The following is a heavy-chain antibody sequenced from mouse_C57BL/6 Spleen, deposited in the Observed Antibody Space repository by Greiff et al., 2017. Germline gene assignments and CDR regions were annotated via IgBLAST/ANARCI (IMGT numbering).Heavy chain of an antibody. CDR2: IDPSDSYT. J-gene: IGHJ2*01. CDR3: ARKEITTVVATGDY. D-gene: IGHD1-1*01. Sequence: QLQLQQPGAELVKPGASVKLSCKASGYTFTSYWMQWVKQRPGQGLEWIGEIDPSDSYTNYNQKFKGKATLTVDTSSSTAYMQLSSLTSEDSAVYYCARKEITTVVATGDYWGQGTTLTVSS. CDR1: GYTFTSYW. V-gene: IGHV1-50*01.